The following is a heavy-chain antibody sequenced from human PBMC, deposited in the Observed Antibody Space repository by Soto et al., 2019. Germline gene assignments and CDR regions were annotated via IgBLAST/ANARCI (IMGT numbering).Heavy chain of an antibody. CDR1: GFTFSSYS. V-gene: IGHV3-48*04. Sequence: GGSLRLSCAASGFTFSSYSMNWVRQAPGKGLEWVSYISSSGSTIYYADSVKGRFTVSRDNAKNSLYLQMNSLRAEDTAVYHCARGHHSSAWYGTFGYWGQGTQVTVSS. CDR3: ARGHHSSAWYGTFGY. D-gene: IGHD6-19*01. CDR2: ISSSGSTI. J-gene: IGHJ4*02.